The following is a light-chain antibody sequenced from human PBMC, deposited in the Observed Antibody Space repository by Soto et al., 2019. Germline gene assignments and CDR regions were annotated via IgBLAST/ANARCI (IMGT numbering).Light chain of an antibody. CDR2: DAS. V-gene: IGKV1-16*02. J-gene: IGKJ1*01. CDR1: QGISTY. CDR3: QQYKSYPWT. Sequence: DIQMTQSPSSLSASVGDRVTITCRASQGISTYLAWFQQKPGKAPKSLIYDASSLQSGVPSKFSGSGSWTDFPLTISSLQPEDFATYYCQQYKSYPWTFGQGTKVEIK.